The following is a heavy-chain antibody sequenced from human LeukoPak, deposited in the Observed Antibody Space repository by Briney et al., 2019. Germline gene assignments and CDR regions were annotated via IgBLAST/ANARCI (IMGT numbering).Heavy chain of an antibody. CDR1: GGSISYYY. CDR2: IYYSGST. CDR3: ARDGKISPYSGMDV. V-gene: IGHV4-59*01. Sequence: SETLSLTCTVSGGSISYYYWSWIRHPPGNGLEWIGYIYYSGSTDYNPSLKSRVTISIDTSKNQFSLKLTSVTAADTAVYYCARDGKISPYSGMDVWGQGTTVTVSS. J-gene: IGHJ6*02. D-gene: IGHD1-26*01.